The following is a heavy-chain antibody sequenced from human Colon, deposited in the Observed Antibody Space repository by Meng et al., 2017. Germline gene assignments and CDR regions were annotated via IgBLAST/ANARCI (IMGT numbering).Heavy chain of an antibody. CDR2: IFDSGST. D-gene: IGHD6-19*01. V-gene: IGHV4-30-4*01. J-gene: IGHJ5*02. CDR3: VRSSGWVRTGFDP. CDR1: GDSLSNGDYS. Sequence: QVQLQESGPGLVKPSPTLSLTCTVSGDSLSNGDYSWNWIRQPPGKDLEWIGYIFDSGSTYYSPSLKSRVSISVDTSKNQFSLNLNSMTAADTAVYYCVRSSGWVRTGFDPWGQGTLVTVSS.